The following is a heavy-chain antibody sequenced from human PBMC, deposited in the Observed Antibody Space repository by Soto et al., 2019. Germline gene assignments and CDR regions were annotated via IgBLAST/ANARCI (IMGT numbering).Heavy chain of an antibody. Sequence: GGSLRLSCAASGFTFSNYAMSWLRQAPGKGLEWVSISGSGGNTYYADSVKGRFTISRDNSKNTLYLQMNSLRAEDTAVYYCAKDQGSTLYYFDYWGQGTLVTVSA. CDR2: ISGSGGNT. CDR1: GFTFSNYA. D-gene: IGHD2-2*01. V-gene: IGHV3-23*01. J-gene: IGHJ4*02. CDR3: AKDQGSTLYYFDY.